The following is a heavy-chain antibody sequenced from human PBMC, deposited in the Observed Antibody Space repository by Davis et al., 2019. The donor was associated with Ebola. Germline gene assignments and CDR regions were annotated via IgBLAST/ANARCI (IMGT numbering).Heavy chain of an antibody. CDR2: LVVGADT. J-gene: IGHJ3*01. V-gene: IGHV3-23*01. CDR3: AKDNRNIWSEV. CDR1: GFIFSSYV. Sequence: GGSLRPSCAASGFIFSSYVMSWVRQAPGKGLEWVSTLVVGADTYYADSVKGRFTTSRDNSKNTLYLQMNGLRVEDTAIYYCAKDNRNIWSEVWGQGTMVTVSS. D-gene: IGHD2/OR15-2a*01.